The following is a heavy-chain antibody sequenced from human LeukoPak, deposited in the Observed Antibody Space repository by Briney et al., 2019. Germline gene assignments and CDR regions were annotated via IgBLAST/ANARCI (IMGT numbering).Heavy chain of an antibody. J-gene: IGHJ6*03. CDR2: ISSSGGAT. V-gene: IGHV3-23*01. CDR1: GIVFHPYA. Sequence: GRPLRLPCAPSGIVFHPYAMTWVRQSPGKGLEWLSAISSSGGATFYAISVKRRFTIPRDNSKNTLYLQIHGPRGEDTAVYFCAKSVEPVVTYLYYCMDVRGKGTTVTVSS. CDR3: AKSVEPVVTYLYYCMDV. D-gene: IGHD4-23*01.